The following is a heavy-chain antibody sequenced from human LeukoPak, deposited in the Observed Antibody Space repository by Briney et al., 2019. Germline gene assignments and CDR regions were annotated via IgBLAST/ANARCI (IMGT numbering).Heavy chain of an antibody. J-gene: IGHJ4*02. CDR1: GGSISSYY. D-gene: IGHD3-3*01. CDR2: IYTSGST. V-gene: IGHV4-4*07. CDR3: AREDDFWSGYYPFDY. Sequence: KASETLSLTCTVSGGSISSYYWSWIRQPAGKGLEWIGRIYTSGSTNYNPSLKSRVTMSVDTSKNQFSLKLSSVTAADTAVYYCAREDDFWSGYYPFDYWGQGTLVTVSS.